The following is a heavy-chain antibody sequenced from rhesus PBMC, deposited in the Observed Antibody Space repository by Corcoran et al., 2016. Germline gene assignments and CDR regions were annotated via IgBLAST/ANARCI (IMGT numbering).Heavy chain of an antibody. CDR2: ISYTGDRK. D-gene: IGHD5-42*01. CDR3: ARERGFRGYFYGMDS. CDR1: GFSCSDYY. V-gene: IGHV3S18*01. Sequence: EVQLVESGGGLARPGGSLRLSCAASGFSCSDYYMYWVRQAPGKGLEWVSGISYTGDRKYDADSVKGRFTISRENAKNTLYLQMDSLRAEDTAVYFCARERGFRGYFYGMDSWGQGVVVTVSS. J-gene: IGHJ6*01.